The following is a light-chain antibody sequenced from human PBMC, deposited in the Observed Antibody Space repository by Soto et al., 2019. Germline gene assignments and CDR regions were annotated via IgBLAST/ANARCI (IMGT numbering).Light chain of an antibody. V-gene: IGKV3-15*01. CDR2: GAS. Sequence: EIGMTQSPGTLFVSPGERTTLSCRASQSVSSNVAWYQQKPDQAPRLLIYGASTRATGIPARFSGSRSGTEFPLTFSSLQSEDFPVYYWQQYNNWPRTFGQGTKVVIK. CDR3: QQYNNWPRT. J-gene: IGKJ1*01. CDR1: QSVSSN.